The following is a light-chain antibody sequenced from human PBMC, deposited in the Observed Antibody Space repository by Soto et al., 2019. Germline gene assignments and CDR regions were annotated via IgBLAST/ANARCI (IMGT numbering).Light chain of an antibody. CDR1: RSDVGAYNY. V-gene: IGLV2-14*01. J-gene: IGLJ1*01. CDR3: SSFTSRFTFV. CDR2: EVT. Sequence: QSALTQPASVSRSPGQSIAISCTGTRSDVGAYNYVSWYQQHPGKAPKLMISEVTNRPSGVSDRFSGSKYGNTASLTISGLQAEDEADYYCSSFTSRFTFVFGTGTKVTVL.